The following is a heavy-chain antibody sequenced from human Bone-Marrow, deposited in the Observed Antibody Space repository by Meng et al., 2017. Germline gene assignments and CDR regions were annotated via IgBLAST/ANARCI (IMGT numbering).Heavy chain of an antibody. Sequence: VQLQQWGAGLLKPSETLSLSCAASGFTFSSYWMHWVRQGPGKGLVWVSRINSDGSSTSYADSMKGQFTISRDNAKNTLYLQVNSLRAEDTALYYCAKYSYGLGDYFDYWGQGALVTVSS. CDR1: GFTFSSYW. V-gene: IGHV3/OR16-13*01. J-gene: IGHJ4*02. CDR2: INSDGSST. CDR3: AKYSYGLGDYFDY. D-gene: IGHD3-10*01.